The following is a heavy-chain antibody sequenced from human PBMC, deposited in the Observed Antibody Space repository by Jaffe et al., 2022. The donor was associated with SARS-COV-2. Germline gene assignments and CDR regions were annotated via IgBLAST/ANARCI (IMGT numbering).Heavy chain of an antibody. CDR3: ARETHHRHSSGHYYYGMDV. CDR1: GYTFTSYY. CDR2: INPSGGST. Sequence: QVQLVQSGAEVKKPGASVKVSCKASGYTFTSYYMHWVRQAPGQGLEWMGIINPSGGSTSYAQKFQGRVTMTRDTSTSTVYMELSSLRSEDTAVYYCARETHHRHSSGHYYYGMDVWGQGTTVTVSS. V-gene: IGHV1-46*01. D-gene: IGHD2-15*01. J-gene: IGHJ6*02.